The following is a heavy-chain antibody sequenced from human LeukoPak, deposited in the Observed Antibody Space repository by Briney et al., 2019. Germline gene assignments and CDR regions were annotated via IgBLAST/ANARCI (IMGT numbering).Heavy chain of an antibody. J-gene: IGHJ6*03. CDR2: ISYSGTS. D-gene: IGHD3-22*01. V-gene: IGHV4-39*01. CDR1: GGSISSSDYY. Sequence: SDTLSLTCTVSGGSISSSDYYWGLIRQPPGKGLEWIGRISYSGTSYYNPSLKRRITISVDTSNNQFSLKMTSVTAADTAVYFCARLIHSYYYDSSGYYPYYYMDVWGKGTTVTVSS. CDR3: ARLIHSYYYDSSGYYPYYYMDV.